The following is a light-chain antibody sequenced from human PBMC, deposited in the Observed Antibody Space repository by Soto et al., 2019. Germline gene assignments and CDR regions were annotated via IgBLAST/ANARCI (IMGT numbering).Light chain of an antibody. J-gene: IGLJ1*01. CDR3: CSYAGSSTLV. CDR2: EVS. CDR1: SSDVGNYNL. V-gene: IGLV2-23*02. Sequence: LTQPASVSGSPGQSITISCTGTSSDVGNYNLVSWFQQHPGKAPKLMIYEVSKRPSGVSNRFSGSKSGNAASLTISGLQAEDEADYYCCSYAGSSTLVFGTGTKVTVL.